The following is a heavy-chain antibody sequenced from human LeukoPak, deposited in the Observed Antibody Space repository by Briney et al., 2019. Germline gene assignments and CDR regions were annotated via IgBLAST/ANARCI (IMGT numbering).Heavy chain of an antibody. CDR3: ARGLWSGGLLWFREFMPPGIGHNYYYYYMDV. CDR2: MNPNSGNT. V-gene: IGHV1-8*01. J-gene: IGHJ6*03. D-gene: IGHD3-10*01. Sequence: ASGKVSCKASGYTFTSYVINWVRQATGQGLEWMGWMNPNSGNTGYAQKFQGRVTMTRNTSISTAYMELSSLRSEDTAVYYCARGLWSGGLLWFREFMPPGIGHNYYYYYMDVWGKGTTVTVSS. CDR1: GYTFTSYV.